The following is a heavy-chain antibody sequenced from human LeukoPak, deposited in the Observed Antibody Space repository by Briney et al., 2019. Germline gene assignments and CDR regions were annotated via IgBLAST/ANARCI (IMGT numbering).Heavy chain of an antibody. D-gene: IGHD3-10*01. Sequence: GGSLRLSCAASGFTFSTYGIHWVRQAPGKGLEWVAVIWNDGSNKFYADSVKGRFTISRDNSKNTLYLQMNSLRAEDTAVYYCAKAPGARGDYFDYWGQGTLVTVSS. CDR1: GFTFSTYG. J-gene: IGHJ4*02. V-gene: IGHV3-33*06. CDR3: AKAPGARGDYFDY. CDR2: IWNDGSNK.